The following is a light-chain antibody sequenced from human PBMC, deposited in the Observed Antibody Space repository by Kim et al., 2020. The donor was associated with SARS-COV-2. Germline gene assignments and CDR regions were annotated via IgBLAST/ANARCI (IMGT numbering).Light chain of an antibody. Sequence: PGGGATRSCSTSQRVTGTYLAWYQQNPGQAPRLVISEASSRAAGIPDRFSGNGSGTDFTLTISRLEPGDSAVYHCQQYGDSPKTFGQGTKVDIK. V-gene: IGKV3-20*01. CDR3: QQYGDSPKT. J-gene: IGKJ1*01. CDR2: EAS. CDR1: QRVTGTY.